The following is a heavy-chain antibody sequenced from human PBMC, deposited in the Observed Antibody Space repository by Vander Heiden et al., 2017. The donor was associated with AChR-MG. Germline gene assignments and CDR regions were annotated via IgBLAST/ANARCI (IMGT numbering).Heavy chain of an antibody. D-gene: IGHD6-19*01. Sequence: QVQRVQSGAEVKQPGASVKVSCKASGYTFTSYDISWVRQATGQGLEWMGWMNPNSGNTGYAQKFQGRVTMTRNTSISTAYMELSSLRSEDTAVYYCARLKREQWLGLGGWFDPWGQGTLVTVSS. CDR1: GYTFTSYD. V-gene: IGHV1-8*01. J-gene: IGHJ5*02. CDR3: ARLKREQWLGLGGWFDP. CDR2: MNPNSGNT.